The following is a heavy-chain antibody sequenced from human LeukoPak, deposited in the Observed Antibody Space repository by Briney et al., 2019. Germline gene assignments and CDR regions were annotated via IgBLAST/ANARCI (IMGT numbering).Heavy chain of an antibody. D-gene: IGHD6-25*01. J-gene: IGHJ4*02. CDR2: TSYDGNEK. CDR3: ATGGTRAATGRMGF. CDR1: GFTFSSFG. Sequence: GRSLRLSCAASGFTFSSFGMHWVRQALGKGLEWVTVTSYDGNEKYCADSVKGRFTISRDNSKNTVYLQMNSLRAEDTAVYYCATGGTRAATGRMGFWGQGTLVTVSS. V-gene: IGHV3-30*03.